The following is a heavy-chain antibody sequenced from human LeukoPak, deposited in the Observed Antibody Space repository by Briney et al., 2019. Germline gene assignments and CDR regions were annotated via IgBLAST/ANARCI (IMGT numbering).Heavy chain of an antibody. V-gene: IGHV4-34*01. CDR2: INHSGST. CDR1: GGSISSYY. Sequence: PSETLSLTCTVSGGSISSYYWSWIRQPPGKGLEWIGEINHSGSTNYNPSLKSRVTISVDTSKNQFSLKLSSVTAADTAVYYCARQGYDFWSGPSYYMDVWGKGTTVTVSS. D-gene: IGHD3-3*01. J-gene: IGHJ6*03. CDR3: ARQGYDFWSGPSYYMDV.